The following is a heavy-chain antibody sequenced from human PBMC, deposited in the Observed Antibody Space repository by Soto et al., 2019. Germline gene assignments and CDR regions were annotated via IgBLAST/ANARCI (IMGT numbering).Heavy chain of an antibody. V-gene: IGHV3-23*01. CDR2: IGGSGGST. CDR3: ANGGRDVVVPAAPAFDI. D-gene: IGHD2-2*01. CDR1: GFTFSSYA. J-gene: IGHJ3*02. Sequence: GAAVKVSCAASGFTFSSYAVNWVRQAPAKAQEWISVIGGSGGSTYYADYVKGRFTISRDKSKNTLYLQINSLKDEDTAVNYCANGGRDVVVPAAPAFDIWGQGTMVTVSS.